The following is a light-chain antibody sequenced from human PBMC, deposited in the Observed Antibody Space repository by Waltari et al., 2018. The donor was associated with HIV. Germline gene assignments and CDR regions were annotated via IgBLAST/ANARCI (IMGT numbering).Light chain of an antibody. CDR2: KVS. Sequence: DVVMTQSPLSLPVTLGQPASISCRSSQSLVSSDGHTFLNWFQQRPGQSPRRLIYKVSNRDSGVPDRCSGSGSGTDFTLKISRVEADDVRVYYCMQGTHWPLTFGQGTKVEIK. V-gene: IGKV2-30*01. CDR1: QSLVSSDGHTF. J-gene: IGKJ1*01. CDR3: MQGTHWPLT.